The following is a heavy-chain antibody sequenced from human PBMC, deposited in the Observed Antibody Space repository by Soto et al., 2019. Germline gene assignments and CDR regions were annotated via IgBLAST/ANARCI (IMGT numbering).Heavy chain of an antibody. CDR2: ISYDGSKK. CDR1: GNTFTNYY. CDR3: AKGIGRDGYTSGLD. V-gene: IGHV3-30*18. Sequence: SCKASGNTFTNYYMHWVRQAPGKGLEWVAVISYDGSKKEYAESVNGRFTISRDSSKNTLFLQVNSLRTEDTGVYYCAKGIGRDGYTSGLDWGQGTLVTVSS. D-gene: IGHD5-12*01. J-gene: IGHJ4*02.